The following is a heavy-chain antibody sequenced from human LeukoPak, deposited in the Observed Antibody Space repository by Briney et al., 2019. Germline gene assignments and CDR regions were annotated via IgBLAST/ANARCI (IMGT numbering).Heavy chain of an antibody. CDR1: GGSVSNYY. V-gene: IGHV4-59*08. D-gene: IGHD4-17*01. CDR2: IYYSGIT. J-gene: IGHJ4*02. CDR3: SRLGDSGELLFDY. Sequence: SETLSLTCTVSGGSVSNYYWSCIRQPPGKGLEWIGYIYYSGITTYNPSLKSRVSISVDSSKNRFSLKLTSVTAADTAVYYCSRLGDSGELLFDYWGQGTLVTVSS.